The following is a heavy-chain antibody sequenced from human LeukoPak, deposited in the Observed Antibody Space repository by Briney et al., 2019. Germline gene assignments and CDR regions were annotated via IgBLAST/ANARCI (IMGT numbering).Heavy chain of an antibody. CDR1: GFTFNSYW. V-gene: IGHV3-74*01. CDR3: TRDLGGTTWGEWNY. J-gene: IGHJ4*02. Sequence: GGSLRLSCAASGFTFNSYWMHWVRQAPGKGLVWVSRINSDGSGTNHADSVKGRFTISRDNAKNTLYLQMSSLRAEDTAVYYCTRDLGGTTWGEWNYWGQGTLVTVSS. D-gene: IGHD1-26*01. CDR2: INSDGSGT.